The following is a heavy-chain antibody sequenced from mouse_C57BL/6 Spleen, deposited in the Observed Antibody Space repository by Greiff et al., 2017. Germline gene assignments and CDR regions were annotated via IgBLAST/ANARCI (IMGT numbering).Heavy chain of an antibody. CDR1: GYAFSSSW. V-gene: IGHV1-82*01. D-gene: IGHD3-2*02. Sequence: LQQSGPELVKPGASVKISCKASGYAFSSSWMNWVKQRTGKGLEWIGRIYPGDGDTNYNGKFKGKATLTADKSSSTAYMQLSSLTSEDSAFYFCARGSSGLLAYWGQGTLVTVSA. CDR3: ARGSSGLLAY. CDR2: IYPGDGDT. J-gene: IGHJ3*01.